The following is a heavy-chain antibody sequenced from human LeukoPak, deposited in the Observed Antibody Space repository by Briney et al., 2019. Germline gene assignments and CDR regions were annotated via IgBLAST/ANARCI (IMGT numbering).Heavy chain of an antibody. V-gene: IGHV3-30*03. J-gene: IGHJ4*02. CDR2: ISYDGSNK. Sequence: PGGSLRLSCAASGFTFNNYWMHWVRQAPGKGLVWVAVISYDGSNKYYADSVKGRFTVSRDNSKNTLYLQMNSLRAEDTAVYYCARSTSSEYDIYHFDYWGQGTLVTVSS. CDR3: ARSTSSEYDIYHFDY. CDR1: GFTFNNYW. D-gene: IGHD3-9*01.